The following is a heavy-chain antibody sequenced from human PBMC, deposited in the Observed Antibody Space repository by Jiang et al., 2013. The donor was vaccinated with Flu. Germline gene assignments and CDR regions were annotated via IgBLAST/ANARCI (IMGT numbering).Heavy chain of an antibody. CDR1: GGTFSSYA. D-gene: IGHD3-10*01. J-gene: IGHJ3*02. CDR2: IIPIFGTA. CDR3: ASLRGSMVRGRNDAFDI. Sequence: QLLESGAEVKKPGSSVKVSCKASGGTFSSYAISWVRQAPGQGLEWMGGIIPIFGTANYAQKFQGRVTITADESTSTAYMELSSLRSEDTAVYYCASLRGSMVRGRNDAFDIWGQGTMVTISS. V-gene: IGHV1-69*01.